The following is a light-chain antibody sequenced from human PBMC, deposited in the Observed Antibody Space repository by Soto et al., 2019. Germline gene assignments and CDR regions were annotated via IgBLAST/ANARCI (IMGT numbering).Light chain of an antibody. CDR1: QGINDF. CDR3: QQYHSYPVT. CDR2: AAS. V-gene: IGKV1-16*02. Sequence: DIQMTQSPSSLSASVGDTVTITCRASQGINDFLAWFQQKPGKAPKPLISAASRLQSGVPSKFSGSGSDRYFTLTIISLQPEDSATYYCQQYHSYPVTFGGGTKVEIK. J-gene: IGKJ4*01.